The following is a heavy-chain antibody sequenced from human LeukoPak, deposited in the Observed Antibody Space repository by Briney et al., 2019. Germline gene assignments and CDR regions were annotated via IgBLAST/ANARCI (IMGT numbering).Heavy chain of an antibody. CDR2: INSDGSST. V-gene: IGHV3-74*01. D-gene: IGHD3-10*01. Sequence: GGSLRLSCVASGFTFNNYAMHWVRQAPGKGLVWVSRINSDGSSTSYADSVKGRFTISRDNAKNTLYLQMNSLRAEDTAVYYCARGRLVSRGSGSAFDYWGQGTLVTVSS. J-gene: IGHJ4*02. CDR3: ARGRLVSRGSGSAFDY. CDR1: GFTFNNYA.